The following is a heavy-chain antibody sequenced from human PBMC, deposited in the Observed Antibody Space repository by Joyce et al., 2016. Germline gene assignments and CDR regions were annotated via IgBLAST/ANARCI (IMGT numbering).Heavy chain of an antibody. V-gene: IGHV4-61*03. Sequence: QVQLQESGPGLVRHSATLSLTCPVSGASVSSGDCFWSWIRQPPGKGLEGIGSIYYNGGAHYRPPLNKRVAISVDPSKNHFSLTLNSVTAADTGVYYCARVAWGGDRWGQGTLVTVSS. D-gene: IGHD3-10*01. CDR2: IYYNGGA. J-gene: IGHJ4*02. CDR3: ARVAWGGDR. CDR1: GASVSSGDCF.